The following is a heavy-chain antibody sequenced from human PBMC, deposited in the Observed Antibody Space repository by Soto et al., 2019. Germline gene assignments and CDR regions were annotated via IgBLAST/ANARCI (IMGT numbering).Heavy chain of an antibody. V-gene: IGHV3-30*18. D-gene: IGHD4-4*01. CDR3: AKEGNYSKWGYYYYGMDV. Sequence: GGALRLSGAASGFTFSSYGVHWVRQGPGKGLEWVAVISYDGSNKYYADSVKGRFTISRDNSKNTLYLQMNSLRAEDTAVYYCAKEGNYSKWGYYYYGMDVWGQGTTVTVSS. CDR1: GFTFSSYG. J-gene: IGHJ6*02. CDR2: ISYDGSNK.